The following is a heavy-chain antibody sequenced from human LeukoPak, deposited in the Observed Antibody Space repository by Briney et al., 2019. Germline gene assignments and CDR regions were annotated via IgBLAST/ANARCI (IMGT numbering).Heavy chain of an antibody. V-gene: IGHV3-74*01. D-gene: IGHD1-26*01. Sequence: GGSLRLSCAASGFTFSNDWMHWVRQAPGKGLVWVSRINTDGSTTTYADSVKCRFTISRDNAKNTLYLQMNSLRVEDTAVYYCARGRGGSYHYWGQGTLVTVSP. CDR1: GFTFSNDW. CDR2: INTDGSTT. CDR3: ARGRGGSYHY. J-gene: IGHJ4*02.